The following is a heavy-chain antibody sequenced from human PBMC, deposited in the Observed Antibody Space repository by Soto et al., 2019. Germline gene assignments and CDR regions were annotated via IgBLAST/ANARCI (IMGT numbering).Heavy chain of an antibody. Sequence: PSETLSLTCTVTGDSISSRSYYWGWIRQPPGKGLEWIGSIYYSGSTYNNPSLRSRVSMSIDTSKDQFSLKLKSVTAADTALYLCARQRTSVVTQPYSDVWGPGSPVTVSS. J-gene: IGHJ6*02. D-gene: IGHD2-21*02. V-gene: IGHV4-39*01. CDR1: GDSISSRSYY. CDR3: ARQRTSVVTQPYSDV. CDR2: IYYSGST.